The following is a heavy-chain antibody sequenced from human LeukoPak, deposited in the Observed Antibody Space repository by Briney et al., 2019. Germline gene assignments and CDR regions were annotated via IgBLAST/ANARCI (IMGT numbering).Heavy chain of an antibody. CDR1: GGSIGSSSYS. CDR3: ASEPRYSSSYFFDL. J-gene: IGHJ5*02. CDR2: IYYSGST. Sequence: SETLSLTCTVSGGSIGSSSYSWGSIRQPPGEGLEWIGSIYYSGSTYYNPSLKSRVTISVDTSKNQFSLTLSSVTAADTAVYYCASEPRYSSSYFFDLWGQGTLVTVSS. V-gene: IGHV4-39*01. D-gene: IGHD6-13*01.